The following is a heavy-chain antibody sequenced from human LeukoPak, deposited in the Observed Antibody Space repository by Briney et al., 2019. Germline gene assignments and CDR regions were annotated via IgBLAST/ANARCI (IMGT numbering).Heavy chain of an antibody. D-gene: IGHD2-15*01. CDR3: AKDLTGDIVVLVAATCPPKVGFDC. Sequence: GGSLRLSCAASGFXFSNYAMSWVRQAPGRGLEWVALISGSGGSTYYADSVKGRFSISRDKSKSTLYLQMNSLRADDTAVYYCAKDLTGDIVVLVAATCPPKVGFDCWGQGTLVTVSP. CDR2: ISGSGGST. V-gene: IGHV3-23*01. CDR1: GFXFSNYA. J-gene: IGHJ4*02.